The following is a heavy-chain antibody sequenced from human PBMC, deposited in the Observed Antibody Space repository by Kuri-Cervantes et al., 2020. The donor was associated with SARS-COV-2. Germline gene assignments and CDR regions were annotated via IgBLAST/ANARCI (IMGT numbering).Heavy chain of an antibody. CDR2: IRSKASSYAT. CDR3: TRLGTYYGDDAFDI. CDR1: GFTFSGSA. V-gene: IGHV3-73*01. J-gene: IGHJ3*02. Sequence: GESLKISCAASGFTFSGSAMHWVRQASGKGLEWVGRIRSKASSYATAYAASVKGRFTISRDDSKNTAYLQTNSLKTEDTAVYYCTRLGTYYGDDAFDIWGQGTMVTVSS. D-gene: IGHD1-26*01.